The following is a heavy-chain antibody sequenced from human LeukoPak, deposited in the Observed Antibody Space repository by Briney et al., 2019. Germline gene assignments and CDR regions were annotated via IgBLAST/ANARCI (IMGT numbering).Heavy chain of an antibody. J-gene: IGHJ6*03. V-gene: IGHV1-69*05. D-gene: IGHD1-26*01. CDR1: GGTFSSYA. CDR3: ARGDLTGATAYYYYYMDV. Sequence: ASAKVSCKASGGTFSSYAISWVRQAPGQGLEWMGGIIPIFGTANYAQKFQGSVTITTDESTSTAYMELSSLRSEDTAVYYCARGDLTGATAYYYYYMDVWGKGTTVTVSS. CDR2: IIPIFGTA.